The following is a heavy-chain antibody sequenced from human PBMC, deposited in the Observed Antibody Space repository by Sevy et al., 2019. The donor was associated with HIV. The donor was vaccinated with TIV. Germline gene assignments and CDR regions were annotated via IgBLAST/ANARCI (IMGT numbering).Heavy chain of an antibody. Sequence: GGSLRLSCAASGFTFDDYAMHWVRQAPGKGLEWVSGFSWNSGSIGYADSVKGRFTISRDNAKNSLYLQMNSLRAEDTALYYCAEELNKLVGTDAFDIWGQGTMVTVSS. D-gene: IGHD6-6*01. CDR1: GFTFDDYA. V-gene: IGHV3-9*01. CDR2: FSWNSGSI. CDR3: AEELNKLVGTDAFDI. J-gene: IGHJ3*02.